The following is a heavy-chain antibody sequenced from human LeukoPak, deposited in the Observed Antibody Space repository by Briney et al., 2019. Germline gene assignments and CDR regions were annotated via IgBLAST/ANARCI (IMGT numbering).Heavy chain of an antibody. D-gene: IGHD1-14*01. CDR1: GFTFSSYA. V-gene: IGHV3-23*01. CDR2: ISGSGGST. J-gene: IGHJ1*01. CDR3: ATGRQVERQYFQH. Sequence: GRSLRLSCAASGFTFSSYAMHWVRQASGKGLEWVSAISGSGGSTYYADSVKGRFTISRDNSKNTLYLQMNSLRAEDTAVYYCATGRQVERQYFQHWGQGTLVTVSS.